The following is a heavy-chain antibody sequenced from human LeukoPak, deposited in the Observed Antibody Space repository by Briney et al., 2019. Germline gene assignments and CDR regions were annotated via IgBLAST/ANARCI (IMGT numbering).Heavy chain of an antibody. CDR1: GFTFSSYS. CDR2: ISSSSGYI. J-gene: IGHJ4*02. V-gene: IGHV3-21*01. Sequence: GGSLRLSCAASGFTFSSYSMNWVRQAPGKGLEWVSSISSSSGYIYYADSVKGRFTISRDNAKNSLYLQMNSLRAEDTAVYYCARDPYGDYVGYFDYWGQGTLVTVSS. D-gene: IGHD4-17*01. CDR3: ARDPYGDYVGYFDY.